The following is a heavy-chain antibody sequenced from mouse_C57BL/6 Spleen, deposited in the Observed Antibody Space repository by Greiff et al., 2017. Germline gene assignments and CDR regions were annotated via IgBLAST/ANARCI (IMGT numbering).Heavy chain of an antibody. CDR1: GYAFSSYW. Sequence: QVQLKESGAELVKPGASVKISCKASGYAFSSYWMNWVKQRPGKGLEWIGQIYTGDGDTNYNGKFKGKATLTADKSSSTAYMQLSSLTSEDSAVYFCAREGGYGSRGAMDYWGQGTSVTVSS. D-gene: IGHD1-1*01. CDR2: IYTGDGDT. CDR3: AREGGYGSRGAMDY. V-gene: IGHV1-80*01. J-gene: IGHJ4*01.